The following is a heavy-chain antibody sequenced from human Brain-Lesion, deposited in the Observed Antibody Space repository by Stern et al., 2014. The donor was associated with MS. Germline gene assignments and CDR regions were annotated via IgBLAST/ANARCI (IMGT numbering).Heavy chain of an antibody. V-gene: IGHV4-39*01. CDR1: GGSVSSTSYA. CDR3: AGEEDIRYCSGGSCTGNWFDP. CDR2: IYYSGNN. J-gene: IGHJ5*02. D-gene: IGHD2-15*01. Sequence: VQLEESGPGLVKPSETLSLTCTVAGGSVSSTSYAWAWIRQPPGKGLEWIGDIYYSGNNHYSPALKSRLTIFLDTSQNQFSLQLRSVTAADTAVYYCAGEEDIRYCSGGSCTGNWFDPWGQGTLVTVSS.